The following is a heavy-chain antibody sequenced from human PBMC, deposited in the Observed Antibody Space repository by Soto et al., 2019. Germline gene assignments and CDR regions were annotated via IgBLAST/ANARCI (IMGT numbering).Heavy chain of an antibody. V-gene: IGHV1-18*01. J-gene: IGHJ6*03. D-gene: IGHD6-13*01. Sequence: ASVKVSCKTSGYTFTSYGISWVRQAPGQGLEWMGWISGYNGNTNYAQKLQGRVSMTTDTSTSTAYMELRSLRSDDTAVYYCARTPAATPTDYYYHSMDVWGKGTTVTVSS. CDR2: ISGYNGNT. CDR3: ARTPAATPTDYYYHSMDV. CDR1: GYTFTSYG.